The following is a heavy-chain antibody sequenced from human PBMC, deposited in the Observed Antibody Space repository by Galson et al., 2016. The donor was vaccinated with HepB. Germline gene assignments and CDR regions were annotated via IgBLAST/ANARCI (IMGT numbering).Heavy chain of an antibody. V-gene: IGHV1-46*01. CDR2: INPSGGST. Sequence: SVKVSCKASGYTFASYYIHWVRQAPGRGLEWMGIINPSGGSTNYAQRFQGRITMTRDTSTSTVYMDLSSLRSDDTAVYYCARDPAGTITIFGLINYYGMDGWGQGTTVTVSS. J-gene: IGHJ6*02. CDR3: ARDPAGTITIFGLINYYGMDG. D-gene: IGHD3-3*01. CDR1: GYTFASYY.